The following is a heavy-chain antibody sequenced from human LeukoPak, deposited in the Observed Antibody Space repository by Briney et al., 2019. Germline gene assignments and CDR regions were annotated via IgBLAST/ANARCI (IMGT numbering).Heavy chain of an antibody. Sequence: GGSLRLSCAASGFTFSSYAMHWVRQAPGKGLEWVAVISYDGSNKYYADSVKGRFTISRDNSKNTLYLQMNSLRAEDTAVYYCARDPREYQLLYGRFDPWGQGTLVTVSS. D-gene: IGHD2-2*02. CDR1: GFTFSSYA. CDR2: ISYDGSNK. CDR3: ARDPREYQLLYGRFDP. J-gene: IGHJ5*02. V-gene: IGHV3-30-3*01.